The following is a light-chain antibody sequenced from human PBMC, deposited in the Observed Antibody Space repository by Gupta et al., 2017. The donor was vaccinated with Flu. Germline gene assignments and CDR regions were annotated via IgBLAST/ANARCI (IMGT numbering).Light chain of an antibody. CDR3: QQSSNLPWT. CDR1: QNIGTS. Sequence: PDFQSVTPKEKVTITCRASQNIGTSLNWYQQKPEQSPKLLIKYASQDGSGVPSRFSGSGSGTDFTLTINNLETEDAATYYCQQSSNLPWTFGQGTKVEIK. CDR2: YAS. J-gene: IGKJ1*01. V-gene: IGKV6-21*01.